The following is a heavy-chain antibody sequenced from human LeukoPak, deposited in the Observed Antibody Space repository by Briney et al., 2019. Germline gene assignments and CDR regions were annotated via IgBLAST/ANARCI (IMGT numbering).Heavy chain of an antibody. V-gene: IGHV1-69*13. D-gene: IGHD2-21*02. CDR3: ARGDLGDSELDD. CDR2: IIPLFGTA. CDR1: GGTFSSYA. J-gene: IGHJ4*02. Sequence: ASVKVSCKASGGTFSSYAISWVRQAPGQGLEWMGGIIPLFGTANYAQKFQGRVTITADESTSTAYMELSSLRSEDTAVYYCARGDLGDSELDDWGQGTLVTVSS.